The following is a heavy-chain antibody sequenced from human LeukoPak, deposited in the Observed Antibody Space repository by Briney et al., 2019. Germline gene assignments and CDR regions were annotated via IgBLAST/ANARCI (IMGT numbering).Heavy chain of an antibody. V-gene: IGHV1-69*05. CDR3: ARGVVPATYYYYYYYMDV. Sequence: GASVKVSCKASGGTFSSYAISWVRQAPGQGLEWMGGIIPIFGTANYAQKFQGRVTITTDESTSTAYMELSSLRSEDTAVYYCARGVVPATYYYYYYYMDVWGKGTTVTVSS. CDR2: IIPIFGTA. CDR1: GGTFSSYA. D-gene: IGHD2-2*01. J-gene: IGHJ6*03.